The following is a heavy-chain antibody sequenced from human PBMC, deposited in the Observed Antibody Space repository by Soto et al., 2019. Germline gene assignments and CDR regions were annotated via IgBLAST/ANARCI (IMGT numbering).Heavy chain of an antibody. J-gene: IGHJ4*02. CDR3: AKDRGDYYDSSGHDY. CDR1: GFTFSSYA. V-gene: IGHV3-23*01. Sequence: EAQLLESGGGLVQPGGSLRLSCAASGFTFSSYAMSWVRQAPGKGLEWVSAISGSGGSTYYADSVKGRFTISRDNSKNTLYLQMNSLRAEDTAVYYCAKDRGDYYDSSGHDYWGQGTLVTVSS. CDR2: ISGSGGST. D-gene: IGHD3-22*01.